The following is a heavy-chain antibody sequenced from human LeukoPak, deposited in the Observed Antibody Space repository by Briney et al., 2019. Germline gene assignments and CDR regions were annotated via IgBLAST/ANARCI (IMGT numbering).Heavy chain of an antibody. D-gene: IGHD4-23*01. CDR3: ARAKITTVVMGRGYWFDG. J-gene: IGHJ5*02. CDR2: IYTSGST. Sequence: SETLSLTCTVSGGSISSYYWSWIRQPAGKGLEWIGRIYTSGSTNYNPSLKSRVTMSVDTSKNQFSLKLSSVTAADTAVYYCARAKITTVVMGRGYWFDGWGEGRLVTVSS. CDR1: GGSISSYY. V-gene: IGHV4-4*07.